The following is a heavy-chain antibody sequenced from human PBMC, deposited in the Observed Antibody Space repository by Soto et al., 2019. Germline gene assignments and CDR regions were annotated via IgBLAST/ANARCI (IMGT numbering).Heavy chain of an antibody. CDR3: ARLEGLAAAGTGYNWFDP. J-gene: IGHJ5*02. CDR1: GGSISSYY. CDR2: IYYSGSN. Sequence: QVQLQESGPGLVKPSETLSLTCTVSGGSISSYYWSWIRQPPRKGLEWIGYIYYSGSNNYNPSRKRRVTIQVDTSKNQFSLNLSSVTDADTDVYYCARLEGLAAAGTGYNWFDPWGQGTLVTVSS. D-gene: IGHD6-13*01. V-gene: IGHV4-59*08.